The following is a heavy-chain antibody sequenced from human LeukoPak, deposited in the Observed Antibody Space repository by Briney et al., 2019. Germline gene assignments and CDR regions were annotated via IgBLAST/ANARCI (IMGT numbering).Heavy chain of an antibody. V-gene: IGHV4-39*01. CDR3: VRRLGVDGYDM. CDR1: GASICSTSSF. CDR2: IHYSGST. J-gene: IGHJ3*02. Sequence: PSETLSLTGTVSGASICSTSSFWSWIRQPPGKGLEWIGNIHYSGSTYNNPSLKSRVTISIDRSNNQFSLKLSSVTAADTAVYYCVRRLGVDGYDMWGQGTMVTVSS.